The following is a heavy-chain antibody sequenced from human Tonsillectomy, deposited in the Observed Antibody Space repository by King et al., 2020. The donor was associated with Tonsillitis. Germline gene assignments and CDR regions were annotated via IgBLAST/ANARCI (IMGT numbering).Heavy chain of an antibody. J-gene: IGHJ4*02. V-gene: IGHV3-33*08. D-gene: IGHD2-15*01. CDR1: GFTFSTYG. CDR3: ARGLMVVPSALGGAMAY. CDR2: IWYDGSKK. Sequence: HVQLVESGGGVVQPGRSLRLSCAASGFTFSTYGMHWVRQAPGKGLEWVAVIWYDGSKKYYEDSVKGRFTISRDNSKNTLYLQMNSLRAEDTAVYYCARGLMVVPSALGGAMAYWGQGTLVTVSS.